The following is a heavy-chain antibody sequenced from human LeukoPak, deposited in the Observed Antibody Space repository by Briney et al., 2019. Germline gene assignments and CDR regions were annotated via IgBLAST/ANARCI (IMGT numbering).Heavy chain of an antibody. Sequence: GGSLRLSCSASGFTFGSYAMHWVRQAPGKGLEYVSAISSNGGSTYYADSVKGRFTISRDNSKNTLYLQMSSLRPEDTAVYYCVKGIVVVTARAFDYWGQGTLVTVSS. J-gene: IGHJ4*02. CDR2: ISSNGGST. CDR3: VKGIVVVTARAFDY. CDR1: GFTFGSYA. V-gene: IGHV3-64D*06. D-gene: IGHD2-21*02.